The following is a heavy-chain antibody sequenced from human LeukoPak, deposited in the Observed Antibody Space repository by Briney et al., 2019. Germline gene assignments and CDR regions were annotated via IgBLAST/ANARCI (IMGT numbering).Heavy chain of an antibody. Sequence: SVKVSCKASGGTFSSYAISWVRQAPGQGLEWMGGIIPIFGTANYAQKFQGRVTITADESTRTAYMELSSLRSEDTAVYYFARAPKAAGTSLVWFAPWGQEPLVPVSS. D-gene: IGHD6-13*01. CDR1: GGTFSSYA. V-gene: IGHV1-69*13. CDR3: ARAPKAAGTSLVWFAP. J-gene: IGHJ5*02. CDR2: IIPIFGTA.